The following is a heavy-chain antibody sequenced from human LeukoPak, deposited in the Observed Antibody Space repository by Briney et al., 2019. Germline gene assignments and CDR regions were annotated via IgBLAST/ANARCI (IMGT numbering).Heavy chain of an antibody. V-gene: IGHV1-18*01. Sequence: ASVKVSCKASGYTFTSYGISWVRQAPGQGLEWMGWISAYNGNTNYAQKLQGRVTMTTDTSTSTAYMELRSLRSDDTAVYYCARDRGSGLPAGEFDYWGQGTLVTVSS. CDR2: ISAYNGNT. CDR3: ARDRGSGLPAGEFDY. CDR1: GYTFTSYG. D-gene: IGHD6-19*01. J-gene: IGHJ4*02.